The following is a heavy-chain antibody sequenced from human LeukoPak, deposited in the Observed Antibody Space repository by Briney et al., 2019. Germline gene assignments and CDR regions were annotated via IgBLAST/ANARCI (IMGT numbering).Heavy chain of an antibody. D-gene: IGHD1-14*01. V-gene: IGHV3-9*03. J-gene: IGHJ6*03. Sequence: GGSLRLSCAASGFTFDDYAMHWVRQAPGKGLEWASGISWNSGSIGYADSVKGRFTISRDNAKNSLYLQMNSLRAEDMALYYCAKGGGAVPEHYYMDVWGKGTTVTVSS. CDR2: ISWNSGSI. CDR3: AKGGGAVPEHYYMDV. CDR1: GFTFDDYA.